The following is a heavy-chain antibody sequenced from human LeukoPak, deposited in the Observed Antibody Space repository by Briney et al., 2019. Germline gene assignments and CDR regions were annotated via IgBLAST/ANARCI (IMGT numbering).Heavy chain of an antibody. J-gene: IGHJ4*02. CDR1: GGSISCGDYY. CDR2: IYYSGST. Sequence: SQTLSLTCTVSGGSISCGDYYWSWIRQPPGKGLEWIGYIYYSGSTYYNPSLKSRVTISVDTSKNQFSLKLSSVTAADTAVYYCASPLSGYSSEDYWGRGTLVTVSS. CDR3: ASPLSGYSSEDY. V-gene: IGHV4-30-4*08. D-gene: IGHD5-12*01.